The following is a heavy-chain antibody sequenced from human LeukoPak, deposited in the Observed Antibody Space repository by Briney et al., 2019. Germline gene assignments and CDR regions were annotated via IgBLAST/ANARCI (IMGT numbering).Heavy chain of an antibody. CDR1: GYTFTSYY. J-gene: IGHJ4*02. CDR2: INPSGGST. Sequence: ASVKVSCKASGYTFTSYYMHWVRQAPGQGLEWMGIINPSGGSTSYAQKFQGRVTMTRDMSTSTVYMELSSLRSEDTAVYYCARVTVNYYFDYWGQGTLVTVSS. CDR3: ARVTVNYYFDY. V-gene: IGHV1-46*01. D-gene: IGHD4-17*01.